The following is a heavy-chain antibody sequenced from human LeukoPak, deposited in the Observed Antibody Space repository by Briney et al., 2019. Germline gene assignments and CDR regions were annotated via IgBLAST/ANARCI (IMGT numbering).Heavy chain of an antibody. J-gene: IGHJ3*02. CDR2: IKQDGSEK. D-gene: IGHD3-3*01. CDR1: GFTFSSYW. CDR3: ARVIITIDFGAFDI. V-gene: IGHV3-7*01. Sequence: GGSLRLSCAASGFTFSSYWMSWVRQAPGKGLEWVANIKQDGSEKYYVDSVKGRFTISRDNAKNSLYLQMNSLRAEDTAVYYCARVIITIDFGAFDIWGQGTMVTVSS.